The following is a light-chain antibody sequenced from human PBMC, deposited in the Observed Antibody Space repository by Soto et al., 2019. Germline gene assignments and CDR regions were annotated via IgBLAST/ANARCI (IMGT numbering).Light chain of an antibody. Sequence: QSVLTQPPSVSGAPGQRVTISCTGSSSNIGAGYHVHWYQQLPGTAPKLIIYGNNNRPSGVPDRFSGSKSGTSASLAITGLQAEDEADYYCQSYDSSLSGSVFGGGTKLTVL. J-gene: IGLJ3*02. CDR2: GNN. V-gene: IGLV1-40*01. CDR3: QSYDSSLSGSV. CDR1: SSNIGAGYH.